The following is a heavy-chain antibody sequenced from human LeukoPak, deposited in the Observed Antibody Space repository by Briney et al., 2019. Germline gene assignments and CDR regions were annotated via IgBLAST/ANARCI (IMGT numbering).Heavy chain of an antibody. CDR3: ARDVRGDYYDFWSGYYYFDY. CDR1: GFTFSSYS. CDR2: ISSSSSYI. Sequence: GGPLRLSCAASGFTFSSYSMNWVRQAPGKGLEWVSSISSSSSYIYYADSVKGRFTISRDNAKNSLYLQMNSLRAEDTAVYYCARDVRGDYYDFWSGYYYFDYWGQGTLVTVSS. J-gene: IGHJ4*02. V-gene: IGHV3-21*01. D-gene: IGHD3-3*01.